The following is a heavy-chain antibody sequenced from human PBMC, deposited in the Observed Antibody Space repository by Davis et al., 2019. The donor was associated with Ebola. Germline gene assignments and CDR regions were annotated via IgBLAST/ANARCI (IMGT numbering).Heavy chain of an antibody. J-gene: IGHJ2*01. D-gene: IGHD7-27*01. Sequence: PGGSLRLSCAASGFTFSSYAMHWVRQAPGKGLEWVAVISYDGSNKYYADSVKGRFTISRDNSKNTLYLQMNSLRAEDTAVYYCARDGGLGGWGFVHWYFDLWGRGTLVTVSS. CDR3: ARDGGLGGWGFVHWYFDL. CDR2: ISYDGSNK. CDR1: GFTFSSYA. V-gene: IGHV3-30-3*01.